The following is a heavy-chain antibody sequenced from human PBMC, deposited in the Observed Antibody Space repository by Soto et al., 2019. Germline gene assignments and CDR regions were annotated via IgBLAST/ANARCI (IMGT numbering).Heavy chain of an antibody. V-gene: IGHV4-34*01. CDR2: INHSGST. CDR1: GGCFSGYY. CDR3: ARVSREQYTYYYYGMDV. J-gene: IGHJ6*02. D-gene: IGHD4-4*01. Sequence: GTMSLTCAVYGGCFSGYYWSWIRQQPGKGLEWIGEINHSGSTNYNPSLKSRVTISVDTSKNQFSLKLSSVTAADTAVYYCARVSREQYTYYYYGMDVWGQATTVTVPS.